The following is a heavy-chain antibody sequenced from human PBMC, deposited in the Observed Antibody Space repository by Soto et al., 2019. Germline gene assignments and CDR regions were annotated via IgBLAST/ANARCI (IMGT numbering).Heavy chain of an antibody. D-gene: IGHD6-19*01. CDR1: GGSISSYY. V-gene: IGHV4-59*08. J-gene: IGHJ4*02. CDR3: ARLVCGWAPWYFDN. CDR2: IYYSGST. Sequence: QVQLQESGPGLVKPSETLSLTCTVSGGSISSYYWSWIRQPPGKGLEWIGYIYYSGSTNYNPSLKRRVTIAVVTFKIQFSLKLSFVTAADTAVYYCARLVCGWAPWYFDNLGQGTLVTVSS.